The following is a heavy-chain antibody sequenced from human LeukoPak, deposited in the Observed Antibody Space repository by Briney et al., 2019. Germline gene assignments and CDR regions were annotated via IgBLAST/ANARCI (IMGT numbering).Heavy chain of an antibody. D-gene: IGHD3-16*02. CDR2: IFYSGAT. J-gene: IGHJ4*02. Sequence: PSETLSLTCTVSGGSISGYYWSWVRQPPGKGLEFIGHIFYSGATAYNPSLRSRLTLSLDKSKNQFSLRLSSVTAADTAVYYCARYRCTSGTCQHLDYWGQGTLVTVSS. V-gene: IGHV4-59*01. CDR3: ARYRCTSGTCQHLDY. CDR1: GGSISGYY.